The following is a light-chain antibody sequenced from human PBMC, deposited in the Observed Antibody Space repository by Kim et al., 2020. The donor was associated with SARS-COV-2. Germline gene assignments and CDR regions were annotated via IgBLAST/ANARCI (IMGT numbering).Light chain of an antibody. J-gene: IGLJ3*02. Sequence: GQRVTMSCSGSSSNVGSNTVSWYQQHPGTAPNLLIYVNNQRPSGVPDRFSGSKSGASASLVISGLQSEDEAAYYCAAWDDSLNGPVFGGGTQLTVL. V-gene: IGLV1-44*01. CDR3: AAWDDSLNGPV. CDR2: VNN. CDR1: SSNVGSNT.